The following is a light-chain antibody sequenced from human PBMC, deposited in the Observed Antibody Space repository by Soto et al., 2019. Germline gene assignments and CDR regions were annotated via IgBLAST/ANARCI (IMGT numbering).Light chain of an antibody. V-gene: IGKV3-20*01. Sequence: EIVLTQSPGTLSLSPGERATLSCRASQSVSSNYLAWYQQKPGQAPRLLIYGASSRATGIPDRFSGSGSGTDFTLTISRLEPEDFAVYYCQQYGNSAVTFGQATTVEIQ. CDR1: QSVSSNY. CDR2: GAS. J-gene: IGKJ1*01. CDR3: QQYGNSAVT.